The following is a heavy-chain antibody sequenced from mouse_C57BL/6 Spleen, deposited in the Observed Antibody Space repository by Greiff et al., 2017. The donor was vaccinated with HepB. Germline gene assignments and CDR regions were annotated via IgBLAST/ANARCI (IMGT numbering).Heavy chain of an antibody. V-gene: IGHV5-17*01. CDR1: GFTFSDYG. J-gene: IGHJ1*03. Sequence: DVMLVESGGGLVKPGGSLKLSCAASGFTFSDYGMHWVRQAPEKGLEWVAYISSGSSTIYYADTVKGRFTISRDNAKNTLFLQMTSLRSEDTAMYYCARYYYGWYFDVWGTGTTVTVSS. CDR2: ISSGSSTI. CDR3: ARYYYGWYFDV. D-gene: IGHD1-1*01.